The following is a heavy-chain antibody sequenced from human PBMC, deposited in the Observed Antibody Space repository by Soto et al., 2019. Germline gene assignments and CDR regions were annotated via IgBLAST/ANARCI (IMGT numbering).Heavy chain of an antibody. CDR3: ARGFLPRNVPYCSGGSSSLFDY. V-gene: IGHV1-3*01. CDR1: RYTFTSYA. Sequence: ASVKVSCKASRYTFTSYAMHWVRQAPGQRLEWMGWINAGNGNTKYSQKFQGRVTITRDTSASTAYMELSSLRSEDTAVYYCARGFLPRNVPYCSGGSSSLFDYGGQGPRVTVSS. D-gene: IGHD2-15*01. J-gene: IGHJ4*02. CDR2: INAGNGNT.